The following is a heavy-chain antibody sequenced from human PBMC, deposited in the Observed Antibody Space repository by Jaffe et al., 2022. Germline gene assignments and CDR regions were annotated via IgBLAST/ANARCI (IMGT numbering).Heavy chain of an antibody. V-gene: IGHV7-4-1*02. J-gene: IGHJ4*02. CDR2: INTNTGNP. Sequence: QVQLVQSGSELKKPGASVKVSCKASGYTFTSYAMNWVRQAPGQGLEWMGWINTNTGNPTYAQGFTGRFVFSLDTSVSTAYLQISSLKAEDTAVYYCARRIKGTFLTYYDFWSGPYYFDYWGQGTLVTVSS. D-gene: IGHD3-3*01. CDR1: GYTFTSYA. CDR3: ARRIKGTFLTYYDFWSGPYYFDY.